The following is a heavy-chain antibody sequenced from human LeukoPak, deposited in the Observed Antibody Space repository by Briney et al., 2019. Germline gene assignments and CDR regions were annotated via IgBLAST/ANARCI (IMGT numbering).Heavy chain of an antibody. Sequence: GGSLRLSCAASGFTVSSNYMSWVRQAPGKGLEWVSVLYPGGVTYYADSVTDRFTIPRDNSKNTLYLQMNSLRAEDTAVYYCARDPRSGSYSGMDVWGQGTTVTVSS. CDR3: ARDPRSGSYSGMDV. J-gene: IGHJ6*02. V-gene: IGHV3-66*01. CDR1: GFTVSSNY. CDR2: LYPGGVT. D-gene: IGHD1-26*01.